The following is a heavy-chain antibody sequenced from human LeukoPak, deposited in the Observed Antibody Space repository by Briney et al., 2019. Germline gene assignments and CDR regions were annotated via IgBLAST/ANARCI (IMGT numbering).Heavy chain of an antibody. CDR2: ISSSSSYI. J-gene: IGHJ5*02. CDR1: GFTFSSYS. D-gene: IGHD5-18*01. CDR3: ARDRGYGPYNWFDP. V-gene: IGHV3-21*01. Sequence: PGGSLRLSCAASGFTFSSYSMNWVRQAPGKGLEWVSSISSSSSYIYYADSVKGRFTISRDNAKNSLYLQMNSLRAEDTAVYYCARDRGYGPYNWFDPWGQGTLVTVSS.